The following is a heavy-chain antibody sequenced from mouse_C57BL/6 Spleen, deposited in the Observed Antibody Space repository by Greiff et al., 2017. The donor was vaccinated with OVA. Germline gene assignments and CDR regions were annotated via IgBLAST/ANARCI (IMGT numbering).Heavy chain of an antibody. Sequence: QVQLQQPGAELVMPWASVKLSCKASGYTFPSYWMHCVKQRPGQGLEWIGEIDPSASYTTYNQKFKGKSTLTVDKSSSTAYMQLSSLTSEDSAVYYCARSYGNYAMDYWGQGTSVTVSS. CDR3: ARSYGNYAMDY. J-gene: IGHJ4*01. V-gene: IGHV1-69*01. D-gene: IGHD2-1*01. CDR1: GYTFPSYW. CDR2: IDPSASYT.